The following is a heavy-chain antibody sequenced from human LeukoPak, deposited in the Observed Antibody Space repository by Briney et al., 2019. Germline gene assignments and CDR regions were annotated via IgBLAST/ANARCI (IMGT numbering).Heavy chain of an antibody. D-gene: IGHD1-26*01. CDR1: GFTFSDYY. Sequence: PGGSLRLSCAASGFTFSDYYMSWIRQAPGKGLEWVSYISSSGSTIYYADSVKGRFTISRDNAKNSLYLQMNSLRAEDTAVYYCARDPSGSYHASYYFDYWGQGTLVTVSS. CDR2: ISSSGSTI. CDR3: ARDPSGSYHASYYFDY. V-gene: IGHV3-11*01. J-gene: IGHJ4*02.